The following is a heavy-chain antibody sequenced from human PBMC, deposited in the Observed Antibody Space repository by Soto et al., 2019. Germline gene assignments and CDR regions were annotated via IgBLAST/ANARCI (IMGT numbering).Heavy chain of an antibody. CDR1: GGTFSSYA. V-gene: IGHV1-69*01. Sequence: QVQLVQSGAEVKKPGSSVKVSCKASGGTFSSYAISWVRQAPGQGLEWMGGIIPIFGTANYAQKFQGRVTIXADESTSTAXXEXXXXXXXXXXXXXXASGSGYQRSXXDXWGQGTLVT. CDR3: ASGSGYQRSXXDX. J-gene: IGHJ4*02. CDR2: IIPIFGTA. D-gene: IGHD3-3*01.